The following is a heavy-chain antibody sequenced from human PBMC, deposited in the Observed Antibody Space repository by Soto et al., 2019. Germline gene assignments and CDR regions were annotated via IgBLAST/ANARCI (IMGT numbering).Heavy chain of an antibody. V-gene: IGHV4-4*02. J-gene: IGHJ5*02. CDR2: IYHSGST. CDR3: ARSRFAAGAATDWFDP. D-gene: IGHD6-19*01. CDR1: GGSISSSNW. Sequence: SETLSLTCAVSGGSISSSNWWSWVRQPPGKGLEWIGEIYHSGSTNYNPSLKSRVTISVDKSKNQFSLKLSSVTAADTAVYYCARSRFAAGAATDWFDPSGQGTLVTVSS.